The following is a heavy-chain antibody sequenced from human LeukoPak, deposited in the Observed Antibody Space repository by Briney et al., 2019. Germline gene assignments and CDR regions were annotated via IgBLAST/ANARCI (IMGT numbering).Heavy chain of an antibody. CDR2: MNPSGST. CDR1: GGSFSGYY. V-gene: IGHV4-34*01. CDR3: ARGRQDVTMIVVVMTAVSYYLDV. Sequence: SETLSLTCAVYGGSFSGYYWTWIRQTPEKGLEWMGEMNPSGSTNYNPSLKSRVTISVDTSKNQLSLELSSVTAADTAVYYCARGRQDVTMIVVVMTAVSYYLDVWGKGTTVTVS. D-gene: IGHD3-22*01. J-gene: IGHJ6*03.